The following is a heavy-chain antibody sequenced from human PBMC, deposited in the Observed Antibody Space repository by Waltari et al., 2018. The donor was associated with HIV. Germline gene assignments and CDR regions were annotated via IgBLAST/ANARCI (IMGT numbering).Heavy chain of an antibody. CDR1: GLPSKNFA. CDR2: IYYDGSKK. D-gene: IGHD5-18*01. Sequence: QVQLVGSGGGVVQPGRPLILSCAASGLPSKNFAMNWFRQAPGKGLEWVGNIYYDGSKKFYGDSVRGRFTISRDNSKQILYLQMNSLRVEDTALYYCARDYNYAPDFWGQGTLVVVSS. J-gene: IGHJ4*02. V-gene: IGHV3-33*01. CDR3: ARDYNYAPDF.